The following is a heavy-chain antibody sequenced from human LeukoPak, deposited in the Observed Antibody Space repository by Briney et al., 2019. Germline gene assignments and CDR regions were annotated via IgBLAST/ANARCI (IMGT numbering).Heavy chain of an antibody. J-gene: IGHJ4*02. CDR2: IRSKPFGGPT. Sequence: PGGSLRLSCIGSGFRFSSYAMSWVRQAPGKGLEWVGFIRSKPFGGPTEYAASVKGRFTISRDDSKSIAYLQMNSLKTEDTAVYYCTRDRPQDYYDSSGYYYPPLFDYWGQGTLVTVSS. V-gene: IGHV3-49*04. D-gene: IGHD3-22*01. CDR1: GFRFSSYA. CDR3: TRDRPQDYYDSSGYYYPPLFDY.